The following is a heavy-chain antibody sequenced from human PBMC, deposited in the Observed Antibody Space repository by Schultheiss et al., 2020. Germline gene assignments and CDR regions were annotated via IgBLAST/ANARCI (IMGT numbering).Heavy chain of an antibody. CDR2: INQDGSEK. D-gene: IGHD5-12*01. V-gene: IGHV3-7*05. Sequence: GGSLRLSCAASGFTFSGSAMHWVRQASGKGLEWVANINQDGSEKYYVDSVKGRFTISRDNSKNTLYLQMNSLRAEDTAVYYCAKDTGWLRHFDYWGQGTLVTVSS. J-gene: IGHJ4*02. CDR3: AKDTGWLRHFDY. CDR1: GFTFSGSA.